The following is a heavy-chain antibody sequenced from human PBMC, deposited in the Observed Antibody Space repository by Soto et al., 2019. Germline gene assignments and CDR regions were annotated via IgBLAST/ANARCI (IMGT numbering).Heavy chain of an antibody. Sequence: TGGSLRLSCAASGFTFSSYGMHWVRQAPGKGLEWVAVISYDGSNKYYADSVKGRFTISRDNSKNTLYLQMNSLRAEDTAVYYCAKDSYDYGDLDDAFDIWGQGTMVTVSS. J-gene: IGHJ3*02. CDR3: AKDSYDYGDLDDAFDI. CDR2: ISYDGSNK. CDR1: GFTFSSYG. V-gene: IGHV3-30*18. D-gene: IGHD4-17*01.